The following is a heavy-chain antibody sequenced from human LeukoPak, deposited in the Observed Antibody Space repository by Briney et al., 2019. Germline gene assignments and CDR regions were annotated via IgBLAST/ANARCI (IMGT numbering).Heavy chain of an antibody. CDR1: GFTFSSYW. J-gene: IGHJ3*02. D-gene: IGHD6-13*01. Sequence: GGSLRLSCAASGFTFSSYWMHWVRQAPGKGLVWVSRINSDGSSTSYADSVKGRFTISRDNAKNTLYLQMNSLRAEDTAVYYCASRYSSSWYDAFDIWGQGTMATVSS. V-gene: IGHV3-74*01. CDR2: INSDGSST. CDR3: ASRYSSSWYDAFDI.